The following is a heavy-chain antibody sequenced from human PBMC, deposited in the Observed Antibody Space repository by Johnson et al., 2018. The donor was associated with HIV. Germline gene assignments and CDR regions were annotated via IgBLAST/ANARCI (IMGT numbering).Heavy chain of an antibody. J-gene: IGHJ3*02. CDR2: INWNSDSI. Sequence: EVQLVESGGGLVQPGRSLRLSCAASGFTFDDYVMHWVRQAPGKGLEWVSGINWNSDSIGYADSVKGRFTISRDKAKKSLYLQMNGLRTEDTAVYYCAKDRNWGRLFDGFDIWGRGTMVTVSS. CDR1: GFTFDDYV. CDR3: AKDRNWGRLFDGFDI. D-gene: IGHD7-27*01. V-gene: IGHV3-9*01.